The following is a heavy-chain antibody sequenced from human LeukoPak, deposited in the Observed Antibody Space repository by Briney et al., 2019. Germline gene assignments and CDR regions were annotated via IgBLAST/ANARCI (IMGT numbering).Heavy chain of an antibody. CDR2: INPNSGGT. V-gene: IGHV1-2*06. Sequence: ASVKVSCKASGGTFSSYAISWVRQAPGQGLEWMGRINPNSGGTNYAQKFQGRVTMTRDTSISTAYMELSRLRSDDTAVYYCARGNCSSTSCYPDYWGQGTLVAVSS. D-gene: IGHD2-2*01. CDR1: GGTFSSYA. CDR3: ARGNCSSTSCYPDY. J-gene: IGHJ4*02.